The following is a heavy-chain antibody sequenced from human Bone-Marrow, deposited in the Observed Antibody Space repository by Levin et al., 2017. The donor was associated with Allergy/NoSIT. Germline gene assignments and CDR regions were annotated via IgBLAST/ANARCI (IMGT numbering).Heavy chain of an antibody. CDR2: INHSGST. V-gene: IGHV4-34*01. CDR3: AREAPYGSGSYRLYYYYYDYMDV. Sequence: SQTLSLTCAVYGGSFSGYYWSWIRQPPGKGLEWIGEINHSGSTNYNPSLKSRVTISVDTSKNQFSLKLSSVTAADTAVYYCAREAPYGSGSYRLYYYYYDYMDVWGKGTTVTVSS. D-gene: IGHD3-10*01. J-gene: IGHJ6*03. CDR1: GGSFSGYY.